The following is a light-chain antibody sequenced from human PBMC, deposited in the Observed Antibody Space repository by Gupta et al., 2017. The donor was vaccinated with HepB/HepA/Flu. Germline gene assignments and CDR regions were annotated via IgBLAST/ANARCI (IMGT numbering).Light chain of an antibody. CDR3: RHFAHYAIS. J-gene: IGKJ4*01. CDR1: PGIRSH. V-gene: IGKV1-9*01. CDR2: SAS. Sequence: DIQLTQSPSFLSASIGDTVTITCRASPGIRSHLAWLQQHPGRAPKLLISSASTLQGGVPSRFSGSSSGTAFTLTIINLLPEDSATVFCRHFAHYAISFGGGTKVAIK.